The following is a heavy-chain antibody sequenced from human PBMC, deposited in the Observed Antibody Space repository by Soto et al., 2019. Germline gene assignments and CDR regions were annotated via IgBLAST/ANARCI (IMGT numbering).Heavy chain of an antibody. D-gene: IGHD3-16*01. V-gene: IGHV4-31*03. CDR1: GGSISIGGYY. J-gene: IGHJ3*01. CDR2: IYYSGST. Sequence: LSLACTVSGGSISIGGYYWSWIRQHPGKGLEWIGYIYYSGSTYYNPSLKSRVTISVDTSKKQFSLKLSSVTAADTAVYYCARGELIPTLWGQGTMVTVSS. CDR3: ARGELIPTL.